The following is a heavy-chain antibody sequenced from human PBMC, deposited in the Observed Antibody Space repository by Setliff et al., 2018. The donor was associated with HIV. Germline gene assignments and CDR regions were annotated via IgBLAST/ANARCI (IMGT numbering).Heavy chain of an antibody. CDR3: ARGESIAVAYYHYYYMDV. D-gene: IGHD6-19*01. Sequence: SVKVSCKASGGTFSSYGISWVRQAPGQGLEWMGGIIPIFGTANYAQKFQGRVTITADESTSTAYMELSSLRSEDTAVYYCARGESIAVAYYHYYYMDVWGKGTKVTVSS. CDR1: GGTFSSYG. CDR2: IIPIFGTA. J-gene: IGHJ6*03. V-gene: IGHV1-69*13.